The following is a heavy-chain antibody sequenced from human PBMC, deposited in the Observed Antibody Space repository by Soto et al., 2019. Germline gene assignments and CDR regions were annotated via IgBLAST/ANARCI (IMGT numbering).Heavy chain of an antibody. CDR3: ATDLVGGSYYDAFDI. CDR1: GYTLTELS. J-gene: IGHJ3*02. Sequence: ASLKVSCKVSGYTLTELSMHWVRQAPGKGLEWMGGFDPEDGETIYAQKFQGRVTMTEDTSTDTAYMELSSLRSEDTAVYYCATDLVGGSYYDAFDIWGQGTMVTVSS. D-gene: IGHD1-26*01. CDR2: FDPEDGET. V-gene: IGHV1-24*01.